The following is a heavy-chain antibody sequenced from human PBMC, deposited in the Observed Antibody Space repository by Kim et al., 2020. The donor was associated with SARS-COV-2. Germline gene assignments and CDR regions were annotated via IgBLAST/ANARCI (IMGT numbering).Heavy chain of an antibody. CDR2: VSHAGKT. V-gene: IGHV4-39*07. CDR3: VKVDEEFDN. CDR1: GGSIISSTHY. J-gene: IGHJ4*02. Sequence: SETLSLTCTVSGGSIISSTHYWGWVRPAPGKGLEWFGSVSHAGKTWYDPSLKSRVTLSIDRSNNHFFLRLTSVTAADTAVYFCVKVDEEFDNCGQGPPVT.